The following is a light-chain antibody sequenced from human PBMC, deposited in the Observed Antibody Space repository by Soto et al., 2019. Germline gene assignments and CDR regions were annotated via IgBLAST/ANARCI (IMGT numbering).Light chain of an antibody. CDR3: MQTVQIPLN. CDR1: QNLRQSNGHNY. J-gene: IGKJ5*01. CDR2: MDA. Sequence: DIVMTKSPLSLPVTPGEPASSSCSSSQNLRQSNGHNYVNWYLQKPGQYPQLLIYMDANRASVVPDRFSCSGSGTDFTLQISRVEAEDVGISYCMQTVQIPLNFGQRTRLEIK. V-gene: IGKV2-28*01.